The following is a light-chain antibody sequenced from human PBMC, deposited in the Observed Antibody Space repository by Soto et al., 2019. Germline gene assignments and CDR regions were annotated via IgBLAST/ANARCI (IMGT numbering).Light chain of an antibody. V-gene: IGLV1-47*01. CDR3: AAWDDSLSGYV. CDR1: SANIRGYY. CDR2: RNN. J-gene: IGLJ1*01. Sequence: QSVLTQPPSASGTPGQRVTISCSGSSANIRGYYVSWYQQLPGTAPKVLIYRNNQRPSGVPDRFSGSKSGTSASLAISGLRSDDEADYYCAAWDDSLSGYVFGTGTK.